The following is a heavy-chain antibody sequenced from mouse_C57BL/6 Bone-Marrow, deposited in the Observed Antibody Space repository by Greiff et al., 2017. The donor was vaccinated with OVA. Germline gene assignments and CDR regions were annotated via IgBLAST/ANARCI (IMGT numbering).Heavy chain of an antibody. J-gene: IGHJ2*01. Sequence: EVQVVESGGGLVKPGGSLKLSCAASGFTFSSYAMSWVRQTPEKRLEWVATISDGGSYTYYPDNVQGRFTISRDNAKNNLYLQMSHLKSEDTAMYYCARDRVDFDYWGQGTTLTVSS. V-gene: IGHV5-4*01. D-gene: IGHD3-1*01. CDR1: GFTFSSYA. CDR3: ARDRVDFDY. CDR2: ISDGGSYT.